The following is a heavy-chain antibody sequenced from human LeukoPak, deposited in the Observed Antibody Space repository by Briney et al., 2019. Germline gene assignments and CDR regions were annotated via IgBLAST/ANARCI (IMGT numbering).Heavy chain of an antibody. Sequence: SETLSLTCAVYGGSFSGYYRSWIRQPPGKGLEWIGEINHSGSTNYNPSLKSRVTISVDTSKNQFSLKLSSVTAADTAVYYCARGQGGDFDYWGQGTLVTVSS. D-gene: IGHD4-17*01. V-gene: IGHV4-34*01. CDR1: GGSFSGYY. CDR2: INHSGST. CDR3: ARGQGGDFDY. J-gene: IGHJ4*02.